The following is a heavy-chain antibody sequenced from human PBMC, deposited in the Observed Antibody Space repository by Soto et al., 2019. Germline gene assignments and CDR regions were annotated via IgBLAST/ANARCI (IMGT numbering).Heavy chain of an antibody. Sequence: SETLSLTCAVYGGSFSGYSWTWIRQPPGTGLEWIGEINHTGSTNYNPSLKSRVTISVDTSKNQFSLKLTSVTAADTAVYYCSRDKITGLFDYWGQGTLVTVSS. CDR2: INHTGST. CDR3: SRDKITGLFDY. V-gene: IGHV4-34*01. CDR1: GGSFSGYS. J-gene: IGHJ4*02. D-gene: IGHD2-8*02.